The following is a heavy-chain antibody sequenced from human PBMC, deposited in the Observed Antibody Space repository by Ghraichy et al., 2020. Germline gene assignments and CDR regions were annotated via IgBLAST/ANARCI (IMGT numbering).Heavy chain of an antibody. CDR3: ARGWGRFDY. J-gene: IGHJ4*02. CDR1: GFAYSSYW. D-gene: IGHD2-21*02. V-gene: IGHV3-7*01. CDR2: IKYDGSAE. Sequence: LRLSCAASGFAYSSYWMNWVRQAPGKGLEWVAYIKYDGSAEYYVDSVKGRFGISRDNAKNSLFLQMNSLRAEDTAVYYCARGWGRFDYWGQGTLVTVSS.